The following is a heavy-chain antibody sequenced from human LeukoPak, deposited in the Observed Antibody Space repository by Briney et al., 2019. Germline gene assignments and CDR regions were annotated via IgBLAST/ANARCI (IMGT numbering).Heavy chain of an antibody. J-gene: IGHJ5*02. CDR3: AAGGYNWFDP. D-gene: IGHD3-10*01. CDR2: NEYSRST. V-gene: IGHV4-59*01. Sequence: SETLSLTCTVSGGSISSYYWSWIRQPPGKGLEWIDYNEYSRSTNYYLSRKSRVSISVDTSKLQFSLKLSSVTAADAAVYYCAAGGYNWFDPWGQGTLVTVSS. CDR1: GGSISSYY.